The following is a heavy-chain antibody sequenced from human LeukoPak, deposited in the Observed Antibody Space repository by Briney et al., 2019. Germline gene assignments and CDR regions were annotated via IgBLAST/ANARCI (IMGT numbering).Heavy chain of an antibody. V-gene: IGHV4-59*01. CDR2: IYDSGST. J-gene: IGHJ3*02. D-gene: IGHD3-9*01. CDR1: GGSISRYY. CDR3: ASRLRYFDGLAFDI. Sequence: SETLSLTCTVSGGSISRYYWSWIRQPPGKGLEWIGYIYDSGSTNHNPSLKSRVTISVDTSKNQFSLKLSSVTAGDTAVYYCASRLRYFDGLAFDIWGQGTLVTVSS.